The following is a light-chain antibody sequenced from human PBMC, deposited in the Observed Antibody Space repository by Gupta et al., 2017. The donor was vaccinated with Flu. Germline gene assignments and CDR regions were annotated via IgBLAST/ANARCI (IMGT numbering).Light chain of an antibody. Sequence: GERATLSCSTSQSVTNYLIRYQQKPGQATRLLIFDASNRAPGVPARFSGSGSWTDFTLTISTRETEDFAVYYCPQLSNWPLTFGGGTKVEIK. J-gene: IGKJ4*02. CDR1: QSVTNY. V-gene: IGKV3-11*01. CDR2: DAS. CDR3: PQLSNWPLT.